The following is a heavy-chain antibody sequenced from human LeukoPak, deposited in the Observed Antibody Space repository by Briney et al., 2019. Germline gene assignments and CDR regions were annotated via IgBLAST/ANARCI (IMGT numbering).Heavy chain of an antibody. J-gene: IGHJ3*02. CDR3: AREGMATMGATSAFDI. CDR1: GFTFSSYW. CDR2: IKRDGSEK. Sequence: GGSLRLSCAASGFTFSSYWMTWVRQAPGKGLEWVANIKRDGSEKYFVDSVKGRFTISRDNAKNSLYLQMNSLRAEDTAVYYCAREGMATMGATSAFDIWGQGTMVTVSS. D-gene: IGHD5-24*01. V-gene: IGHV3-7*03.